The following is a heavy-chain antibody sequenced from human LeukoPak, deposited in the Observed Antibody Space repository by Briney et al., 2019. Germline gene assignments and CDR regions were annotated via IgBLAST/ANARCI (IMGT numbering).Heavy chain of an antibody. J-gene: IGHJ3*02. D-gene: IGHD6-19*01. CDR3: ARGKVAVAGTRGHDAFDI. CDR2: IIPIFGTA. CDR1: GGTFSSYA. V-gene: IGHV1-69*13. Sequence: SVKVSCKASGGTFSSYAISWVRQAPGQGLEWMGGIIPIFGTANYAQKFQGRVTITADESTSTAYMELSSLRSEDTAVYSCARGKVAVAGTRGHDAFDIWGQGTMVTVSS.